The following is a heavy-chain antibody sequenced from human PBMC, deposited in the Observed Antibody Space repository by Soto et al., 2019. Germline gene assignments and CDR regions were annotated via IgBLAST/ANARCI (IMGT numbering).Heavy chain of an antibody. V-gene: IGHV3-9*01. CDR1: GFTFDDYA. Sequence: GGSLRLSCAASGFTFDDYAMHWVRQAPGKGLEWVSGISWNSGSIGYADSVKGRFTISRDNAKNSLYLQMNSLRAEDTALYYCSKDIKPTTIFGAFEIWRQGTMVTVSS. D-gene: IGHD3-3*01. CDR3: SKDIKPTTIFGAFEI. J-gene: IGHJ3*02. CDR2: ISWNSGSI.